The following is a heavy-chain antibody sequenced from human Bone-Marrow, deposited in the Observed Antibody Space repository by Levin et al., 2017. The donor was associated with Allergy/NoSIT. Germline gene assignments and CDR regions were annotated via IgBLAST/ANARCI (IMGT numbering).Heavy chain of an antibody. CDR1: GGSFSGYY. CDR2: INHSGST. V-gene: IGHV4-34*01. Sequence: KTSETLSLTCAVYGGSFSGYYWSWIRQPPGKGLEWIGEINHSGSTNYNPSLKSRVTISVDTSKNQFSLKLSSVTAADTAVYYCATEAAAGSGLQDYWGQGTLVTVSS. CDR3: ATEAAAGSGLQDY. J-gene: IGHJ4*02. D-gene: IGHD6-13*01.